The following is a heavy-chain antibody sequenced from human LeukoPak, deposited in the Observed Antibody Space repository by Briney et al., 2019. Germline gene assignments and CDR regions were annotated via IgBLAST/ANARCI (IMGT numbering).Heavy chain of an antibody. CDR3: ARSDYGDWGSFQH. CDR2: IYYSGST. Sequence: KPSETLSLTCTVSGGSISSGSYYWGCIRQPPGKGLEWIGSIYYSGSTYYNPSLKSRATISVDTSKNQFSLKLRFVTAADTAVYYCARSDYGDWGSFQHWGQGTLVTVSS. J-gene: IGHJ1*01. D-gene: IGHD4-17*01. V-gene: IGHV4-39*01. CDR1: GGSISSGSYY.